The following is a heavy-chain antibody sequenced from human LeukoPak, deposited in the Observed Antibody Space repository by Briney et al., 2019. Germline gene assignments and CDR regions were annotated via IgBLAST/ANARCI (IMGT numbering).Heavy chain of an antibody. CDR2: FDPEDGET. V-gene: IGHV1-24*01. CDR1: GYTLTELS. D-gene: IGHD3-10*01. CDR3: ATGGGFYKYFQH. Sequence: ASVKVSCKVSGYTLTELSMHWVRQAPGKGLEWMGGFDPEDGETIYAQKFQGRVTMTEDTSTDTAYMELSSLRSEDTAVYYCATGGGFYKYFQHWGQGTLVTVSS. J-gene: IGHJ1*01.